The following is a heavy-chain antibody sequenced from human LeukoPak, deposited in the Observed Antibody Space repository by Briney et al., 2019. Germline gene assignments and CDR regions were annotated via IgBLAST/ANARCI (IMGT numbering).Heavy chain of an antibody. J-gene: IGHJ3*02. Sequence: GGSLRLSCAASEFTFTSYELNWVRQAPGKGPEWVSYISSSGNTISYADSVKGRFTISRDNAKNSLYLQVISLRAEDTAVYYCARGPSIAARYDAFDIWGQGTMVTVSS. V-gene: IGHV3-48*03. D-gene: IGHD6-6*01. CDR1: EFTFTSYE. CDR2: ISSSGNTI. CDR3: ARGPSIAARYDAFDI.